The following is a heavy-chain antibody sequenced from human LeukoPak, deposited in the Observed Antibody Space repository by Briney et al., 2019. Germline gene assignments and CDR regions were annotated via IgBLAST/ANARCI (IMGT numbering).Heavy chain of an antibody. V-gene: IGHV3-48*01. CDR2: ISTSSITK. CDR3: AKEMGFCSGGSCYRWFDS. CDR1: GFTFSTYS. D-gene: IGHD2-15*01. J-gene: IGHJ5*01. Sequence: GGSLRLSCAASGFTFSTYSMSWVRQAPGKGPEWLSYISTSSITKYYADSVKGRFTISRDDAKNPLSLQMNSLRADDTAVYYCAKEMGFCSGGSCYRWFDSWGQGTLVTVSS.